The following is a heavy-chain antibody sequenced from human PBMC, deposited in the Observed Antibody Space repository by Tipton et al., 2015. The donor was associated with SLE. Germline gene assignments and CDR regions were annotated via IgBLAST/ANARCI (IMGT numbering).Heavy chain of an antibody. CDR3: AKDGPTAVAGGGYYYYMDV. D-gene: IGHD6-19*01. CDR2: ISGSGGST. J-gene: IGHJ6*03. CDR1: GITFSSYS. V-gene: IGHV3-23*01. Sequence: SLRLSCAASGITFSSYSMNWVRQAPGKGLEWVSVISGSGGSTNYADSVKGRFTISRDNSKNTLYLQMNSLRAEDTAVYYCAKDGPTAVAGGGYYYYMDVWGKGTTVTVSS.